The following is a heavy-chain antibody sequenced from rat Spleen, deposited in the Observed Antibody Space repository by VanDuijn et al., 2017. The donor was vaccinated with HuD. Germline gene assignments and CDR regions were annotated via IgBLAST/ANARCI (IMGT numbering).Heavy chain of an antibody. D-gene: IGHD1-4*01. Sequence: EVQLVESGGGLVQPGRSLKISCAASGFIFSDFHLAWVRQAPTKGLEWVASINYDGSSIYYRDSVKGRFTISRDNAKSTLYLQMNSLRSEDTATYYCTRLEPGYNSNWFAYWGQGTLVTVSS. V-gene: IGHV5-7*01. CDR2: INYDGSSI. CDR3: TRLEPGYNSNWFAY. CDR1: GFIFSDFH. J-gene: IGHJ3*01.